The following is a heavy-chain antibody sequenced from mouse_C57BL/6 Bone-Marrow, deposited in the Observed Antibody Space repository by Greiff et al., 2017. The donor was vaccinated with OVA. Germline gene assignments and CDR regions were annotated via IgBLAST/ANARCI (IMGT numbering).Heavy chain of an antibody. CDR2: IYPGSGST. CDR1: GYTFTSYW. D-gene: IGHD1-1*01. J-gene: IGHJ1*03. V-gene: IGHV1-55*01. CDR3: ASYYGSSRYWYFDV. Sequence: VQLQESGAELVKPGASVKMSCKASGYTFTSYWITWVKQRPGQGLEWIGDIYPGSGSTNYNEKFKSKATLTVDTSSSTAYMQLSSLTSEDSAVYYCASYYGSSRYWYFDVWGTGTTVTVSS.